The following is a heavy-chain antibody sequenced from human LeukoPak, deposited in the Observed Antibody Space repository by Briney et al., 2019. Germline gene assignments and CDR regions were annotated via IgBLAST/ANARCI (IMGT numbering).Heavy chain of an antibody. CDR2: IYASGNS. V-gene: IGHV4-61*02. Sequence: SQTLSLTCTVSGGSISSDTYYWSWIRQPAGKGLEWIGRIYASGNSYYNASLKSRVTISIDTSKNQFSLRLNSVIATDTAVYYCAGTRRYCSGGSCYNWFDPWGQGILVTVSS. D-gene: IGHD2-15*01. CDR1: GGSISSDTYY. CDR3: AGTRRYCSGGSCYNWFDP. J-gene: IGHJ5*02.